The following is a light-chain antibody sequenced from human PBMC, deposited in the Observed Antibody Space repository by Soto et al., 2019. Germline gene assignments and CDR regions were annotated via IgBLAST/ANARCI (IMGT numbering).Light chain of an antibody. CDR3: QQYESSPLT. J-gene: IGKJ5*01. CDR2: GAS. V-gene: IGKV3-20*01. CDR1: QSVSSRL. Sequence: EIVLTQSPGTLSVSPGERVTLACRASQSVSSRLFAWYQQKPGQTPRLLIYGASHRATGIPDRFSGSGSGTGYTLTINRVEPEDTAVYYCQQYESSPLTFGGGTGLQIK.